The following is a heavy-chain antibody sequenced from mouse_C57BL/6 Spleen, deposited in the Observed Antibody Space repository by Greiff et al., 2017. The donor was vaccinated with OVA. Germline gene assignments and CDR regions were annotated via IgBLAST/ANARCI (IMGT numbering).Heavy chain of an antibody. CDR3: ARERDYYGSSYYAY. Sequence: VKLMESGPELVKPGASVKISCKASGYAFSSSWMNWVKQRPGKGLEWIGRIYPGDGDTNYNGKFKGKATLTADKSSSTAYMQLSSLTSEDSAVYFCARERDYYGSSYYAYWGQGTLVTVSA. J-gene: IGHJ3*01. D-gene: IGHD1-1*01. CDR2: IYPGDGDT. V-gene: IGHV1-82*01. CDR1: GYAFSSSW.